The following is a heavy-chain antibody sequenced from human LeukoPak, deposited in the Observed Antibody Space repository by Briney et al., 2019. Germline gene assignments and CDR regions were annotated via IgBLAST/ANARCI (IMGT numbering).Heavy chain of an antibody. CDR1: GFTFSSYS. Sequence: PGGSLRLSCAASGFTFSSYSMNWVRQAPGKGLEWVSAISSGGFTPFYADSVKGRFTISRDNPKNTLYLQVNSLRAEDTAVYYCARARGFSYGYHYFDYWGQGILVTVSS. D-gene: IGHD5-18*01. CDR3: ARARGFSYGYHYFDY. CDR2: ISSGGFTP. V-gene: IGHV3-23*01. J-gene: IGHJ4*02.